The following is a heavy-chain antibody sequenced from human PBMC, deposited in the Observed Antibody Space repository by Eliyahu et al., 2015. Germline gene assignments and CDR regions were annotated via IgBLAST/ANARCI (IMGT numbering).Heavy chain of an antibody. Sequence: EVQLLESGGGLVQPGGSLRVSCAASGFTFSSYPLTWVRQAPGKGLEWVSSISGTGFSTYYADSVKGRFTLSRDNSKNSLYLQMNSLRAEDTAVYYCAKGLRPDWFFDLWGRGTLVTVSS. J-gene: IGHJ2*01. CDR2: ISGTGFST. V-gene: IGHV3-23*01. CDR3: AKGLRPDWFFDL. D-gene: IGHD3-16*01. CDR1: GFTFSSYP.